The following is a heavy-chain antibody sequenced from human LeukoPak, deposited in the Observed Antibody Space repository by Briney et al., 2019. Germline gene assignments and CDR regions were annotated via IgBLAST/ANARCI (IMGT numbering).Heavy chain of an antibody. V-gene: IGHV4-30-2*01. Sequence: KPSETLSLTCAVSGGSISSGGYSWSWIRQPPGKGLEWIGYIYHSGSTYYNPSLKSRVTISVDRSKNQFSLKLSSVTAADTAVYYCARGKYQLLATGWFDPWGQGTLVTVSS. CDR1: GGSISSGGYS. J-gene: IGHJ5*02. CDR3: ARGKYQLLATGWFDP. D-gene: IGHD2-2*01. CDR2: IYHSGST.